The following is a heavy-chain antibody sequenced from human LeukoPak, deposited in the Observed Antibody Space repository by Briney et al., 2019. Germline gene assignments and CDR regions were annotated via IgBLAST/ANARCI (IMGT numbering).Heavy chain of an antibody. CDR2: IWEGGRET. D-gene: IGHD5-12*01. CDR3: ARGRDIVATAPDYNYGTDV. CDR1: GFTFSGYW. V-gene: IGHV3-7*01. J-gene: IGHJ6*02. Sequence: GGSLRLSCTASGFTFSGYWMNWVRQAPGKGLEWVANIWEGGRETQYVDSVKGRFTISGDSATTSLDLQMNSLRVEDAAVYYCARGRDIVATAPDYNYGTDVWGQGTTVTVSS.